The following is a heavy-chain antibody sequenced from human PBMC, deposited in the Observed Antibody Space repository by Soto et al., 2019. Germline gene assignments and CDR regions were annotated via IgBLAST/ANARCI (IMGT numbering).Heavy chain of an antibody. V-gene: IGHV1-69*02. D-gene: IGHD2-21*02. CDR2: IIPILGIA. J-gene: IGHJ4*02. Sequence: QVQLVQSGAEVKKPGSSVKVSCKASGGTFSSYTISWVRQAPGQGLEWMGRIIPILGIANYAQKFQGRVTITVDKSTSTAYMELSSLRSEDTAVYYCARSIYGGNSFDRDYWGQGTLVTASS. CDR1: GGTFSSYT. CDR3: ARSIYGGNSFDRDY.